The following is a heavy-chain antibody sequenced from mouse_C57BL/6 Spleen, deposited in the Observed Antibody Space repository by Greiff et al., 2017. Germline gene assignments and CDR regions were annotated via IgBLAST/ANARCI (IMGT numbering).Heavy chain of an antibody. D-gene: IGHD2-4*01. CDR3: ARRGGDYGEAVCAMDY. CDR2: ISSGGSYT. CDR1: GFTFSSYG. V-gene: IGHV5-6*01. Sequence: EVQRVESGGDLVKPGGSLKLSCAASGFTFSSYGMSWVRQTPDKRLEWVATISSGGSYTYYPDSVTGRFTISRDNAKTTLYLQMSSLKSEDKAIYCCARRGGDYGEAVCAMDYWGQGTSVTVSS. J-gene: IGHJ4*01.